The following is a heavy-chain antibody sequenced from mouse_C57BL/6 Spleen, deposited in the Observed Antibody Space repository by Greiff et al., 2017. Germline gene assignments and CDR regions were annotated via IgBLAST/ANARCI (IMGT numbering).Heavy chain of an antibody. CDR2: IDPSDSET. D-gene: IGHD4-1*01. Sequence: QVQLQQPGAELVRPGSSVKLSCKASGYTFTSYWMHWVKQRPIQGLEWIGNIDPSDSETHYNQKFKDKATFTVDKSSSTAYMQLSSLTSEDSAVYYCAKAGDSDWAMDYWGKGTSVTVSS. V-gene: IGHV1-52*01. CDR3: AKAGDSDWAMDY. J-gene: IGHJ4*01. CDR1: GYTFTSYW.